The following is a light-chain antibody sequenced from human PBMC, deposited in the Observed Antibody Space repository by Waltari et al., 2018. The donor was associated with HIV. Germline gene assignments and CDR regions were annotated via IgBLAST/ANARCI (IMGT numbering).Light chain of an antibody. CDR3: AAWDDSLSGPV. CDR1: SSNIGSNY. Sequence: QSVLTQPPSASGTPGQRVTISCSGSSSNIGSNYVYWYQQLPGTAPKPPIYRSNQRPSGVPDRFSGSKSGTSASLAISGLRSEDEADYYCAAWDDSLSGPVFGGGTKLTVL. V-gene: IGLV1-47*01. CDR2: RSN. J-gene: IGLJ3*02.